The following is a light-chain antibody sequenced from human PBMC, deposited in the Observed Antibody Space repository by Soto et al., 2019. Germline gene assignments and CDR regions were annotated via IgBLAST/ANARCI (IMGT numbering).Light chain of an antibody. J-gene: IGLJ3*02. Sequence: QSALTQPASVSGSPGQPITISCTGTSSDIAAYKYVSWYQQHPGKVPKLMIYEVNNRPSGVSDRFSGSKSGNTASLTISGLQAEDEADYYCSSYTGDNTWMFGGGTKLTV. CDR3: SSYTGDNTWM. V-gene: IGLV2-14*01. CDR1: SSDIAAYKY. CDR2: EVN.